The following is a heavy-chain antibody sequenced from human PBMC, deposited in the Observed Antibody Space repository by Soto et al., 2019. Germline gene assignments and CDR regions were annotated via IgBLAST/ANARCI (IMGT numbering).Heavy chain of an antibody. V-gene: IGHV5-51*01. CDR3: ARPTDYHYGMQV. J-gene: IGHJ6*02. CDR2: IYPHDSDT. CDR1: GYNFHTYW. D-gene: IGHD4-17*01. Sequence: GESLKISCKGSGYNFHTYWIAWVRQMPGKGLEWMGFIYPHDSDTRYSPSFRGQVTISADKSINTAYLQWTSLKASDTAIYFCARPTDYHYGMQVWGQGTTVTASS.